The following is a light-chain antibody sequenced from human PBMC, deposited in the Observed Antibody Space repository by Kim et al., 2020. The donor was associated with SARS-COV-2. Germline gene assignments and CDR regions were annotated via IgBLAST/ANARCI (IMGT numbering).Light chain of an antibody. CDR2: GAS. J-gene: IGKJ1*01. CDR1: QSVSRN. CDR3: QQYNNWPLT. Sequence: VSPGERATLSCRASQSVSRNLAWYQQKPGQAPRLLIYGASTRATGIPARFSGSGSGTEFTLTISSLQSEDFAVYYCQQYNNWPLTFGQGTKVEIK. V-gene: IGKV3-15*01.